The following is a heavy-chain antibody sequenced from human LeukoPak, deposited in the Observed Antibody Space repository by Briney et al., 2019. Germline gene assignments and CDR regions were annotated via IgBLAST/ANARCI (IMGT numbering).Heavy chain of an antibody. D-gene: IGHD6-19*01. Sequence: GGSLRLSCAASGFSFEDYAMHWVRQAPGKGLEWVSGISGNSGTMGYADSVKGRFTISRDNAKNSLYLQMNSLRTEDMALYYCAKSPVAALLWYYFDYWGQEPLVTVSS. CDR2: ISGNSGTM. V-gene: IGHV3-9*03. CDR1: GFSFEDYA. J-gene: IGHJ4*02. CDR3: AKSPVAALLWYYFDY.